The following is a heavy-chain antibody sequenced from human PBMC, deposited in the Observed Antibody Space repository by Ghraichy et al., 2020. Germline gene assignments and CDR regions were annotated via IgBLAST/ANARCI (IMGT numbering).Heavy chain of an antibody. V-gene: IGHV1-18*01. Sequence: ASVKVSCKASGYTFTTYGINWVRQAPGQGLEWMGWISAYNGNTNYAQKLQGRVTMTTDTSTSTAYMELRSLRSDDTAVYFCARLASFTYIFDYWGQGTLVTVSS. CDR1: GYTFTTYG. CDR3: ARLASFTYIFDY. J-gene: IGHJ4*02. CDR2: ISAYNGNT. D-gene: IGHD2-2*02.